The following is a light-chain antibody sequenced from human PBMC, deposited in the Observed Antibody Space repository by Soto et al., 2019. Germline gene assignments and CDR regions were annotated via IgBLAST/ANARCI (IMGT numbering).Light chain of an antibody. CDR3: HQRSNWPPV. Sequence: EIVLTQSPATLSLSPGERATLSCRASQSVSSYLAWYQQKPGQTPRLLIYDASNRATGIPARFSGSGSGTDFTLTISSLEPGDFAVYYCHQRSNWPPVFGGGTKVEIK. V-gene: IGKV3-11*01. CDR1: QSVSSY. CDR2: DAS. J-gene: IGKJ4*01.